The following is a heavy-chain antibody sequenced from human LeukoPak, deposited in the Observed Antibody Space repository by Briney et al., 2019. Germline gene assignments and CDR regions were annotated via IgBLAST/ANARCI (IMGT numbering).Heavy chain of an antibody. CDR1: GFTFSSFP. CDR3: ARGYSHGSAAFDY. D-gene: IGHD5-18*01. V-gene: IGHV3-30*03. Sequence: GGSLRLSCAASGFTFSSFPIHWVRQAPGKGLEWVALISYDGSKKYYADSVKGRFTISRDNSKNTLYLQMSSLRAEDTAVYYCARGYSHGSAAFDYWGQGTLLSVVS. CDR2: ISYDGSKK. J-gene: IGHJ4*02.